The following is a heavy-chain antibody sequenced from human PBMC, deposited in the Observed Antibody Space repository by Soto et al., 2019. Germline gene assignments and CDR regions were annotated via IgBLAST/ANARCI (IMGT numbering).Heavy chain of an antibody. CDR3: ASGNSGSYYKSGLDY. CDR2: IDPSDSYT. V-gene: IGHV5-10-1*01. Sequence: PGETLKISCKGSGYSFTSYWISWVRQMPGKGLEWMGRIDPSDSYTNYSPSFQGHVTISADKSISTAYLQWSSLKASDTAMYYCASGNSGSYYKSGLDYWGQGTLVTVSS. CDR1: GYSFTSYW. J-gene: IGHJ4*02. D-gene: IGHD3-10*01.